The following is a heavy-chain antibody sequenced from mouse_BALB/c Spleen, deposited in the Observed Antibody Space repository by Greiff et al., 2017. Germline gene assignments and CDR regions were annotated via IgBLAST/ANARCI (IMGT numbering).Heavy chain of an antibody. CDR2: IDPENGNT. CDR3: ARSGDYGRGDY. D-gene: IGHD2-4*01. V-gene: IGHV14-1*02. J-gene: IGHJ2*01. CDR1: GFNIKDYY. Sequence: VQLKQSGAELVRPGALVKLSCKASGFNIKDYYMHWVKQRPEQGLEWIGWIDPENGNTIYDPKFQGKASITADTSSNTAYLQLSSLTSEDTAVYYCARSGDYGRGDYWGQGTTLTVSS.